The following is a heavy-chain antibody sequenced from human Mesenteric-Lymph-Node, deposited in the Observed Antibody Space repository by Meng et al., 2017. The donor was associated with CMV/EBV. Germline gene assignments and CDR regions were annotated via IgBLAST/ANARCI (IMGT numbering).Heavy chain of an antibody. J-gene: IGHJ6*02. CDR3: AKDRIKGTAGPYYGMDV. D-gene: IGHD3-10*01. CDR2: ISYDGSSK. Sequence: GESLKISCAASGFTFSTYAMHWVRQAPGKGLDWVAVISYDGSSKYYADSVKGRFTISRDNSKNTLYLQMKSLRAEDTAVYYCAKDRIKGTAGPYYGMDVWGQGTTVTVSS. CDR1: GFTFSTYA. V-gene: IGHV3-30-3*01.